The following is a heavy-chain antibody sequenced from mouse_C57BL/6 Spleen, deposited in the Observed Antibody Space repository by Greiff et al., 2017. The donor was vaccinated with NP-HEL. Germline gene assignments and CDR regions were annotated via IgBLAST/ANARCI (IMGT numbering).Heavy chain of an antibody. CDR3: AAGSYYGSAWFAY. J-gene: IGHJ3*01. CDR2: IYPSDSET. V-gene: IGHV1-61*01. D-gene: IGHD2-2*01. Sequence: QVQLQQSGAELVRPGSSVKLSCKASGYTFTSYWMDWVKQRPGQGLEWIGNIYPSDSETHYNQKFKDKATLTVDKSSSTAYMQLSSLTSEASAVYYCAAGSYYGSAWFAYWGQGTLVTVSA. CDR1: GYTFTSYW.